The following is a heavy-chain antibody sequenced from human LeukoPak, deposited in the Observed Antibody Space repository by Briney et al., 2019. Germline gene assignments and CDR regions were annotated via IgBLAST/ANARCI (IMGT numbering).Heavy chain of an antibody. CDR3: ARAARESPGNYYYGLDA. V-gene: IGHV3-72*01. CDR1: GFTFSDHY. Sequence: GGSLRLSCAASGFTFSDHYMAWVRQAPGKGLEWVGRTRNKPKSYTTEYAASVKGRFTISRDDSKNSLYLQMNSLKNEDTAVYYCARAARESPGNYYYGLDAWGQGTTVTVSS. CDR2: TRNKPKSYTT. J-gene: IGHJ6*02.